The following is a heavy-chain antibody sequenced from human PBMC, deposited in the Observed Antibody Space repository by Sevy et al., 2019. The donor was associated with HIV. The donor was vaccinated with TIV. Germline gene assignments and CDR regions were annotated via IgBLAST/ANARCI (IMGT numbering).Heavy chain of an antibody. Sequence: GGSLRLSCAASGFTFSPYWMTWVRQAPGKGLEWVANIRPDGSDKYYVDSVKGRFTISRDNAKNSLYLQMNSLRADDTAMNDWARGGGLDCWGQGALVTVSS. CDR3: ARGGGLDC. D-gene: IGHD3-16*01. CDR2: IRPDGSDK. J-gene: IGHJ4*02. V-gene: IGHV3-7*01. CDR1: GFTFSPYW.